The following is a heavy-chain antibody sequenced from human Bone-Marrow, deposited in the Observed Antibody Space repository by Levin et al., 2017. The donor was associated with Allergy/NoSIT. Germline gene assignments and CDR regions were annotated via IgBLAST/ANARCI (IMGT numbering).Heavy chain of an antibody. CDR2: INYGEST. CDR1: GDSIRSPTYY. J-gene: IGHJ2*01. D-gene: IGHD6-19*01. V-gene: IGHV4-39*01. CDR3: ARHVFEERSGWGEYFDL. Sequence: PSETLSLSCAVSGDSIRSPTYYWGWIRQAPGKGREWIGSINYGESTYANPTLKSRATMSIDTSNNHFFLKLSLATAAATATYYCARHVFEERSGWGEYFDLWGRGALVTVSS.